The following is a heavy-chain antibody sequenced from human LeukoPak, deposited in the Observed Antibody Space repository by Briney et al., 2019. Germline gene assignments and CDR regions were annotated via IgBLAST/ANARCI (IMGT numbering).Heavy chain of an antibody. CDR2: VYYNGKT. D-gene: IGHD2/OR15-2a*01. CDR3: ARDRAIEYSHPNNYFDP. J-gene: IGHJ5*02. V-gene: IGHV4-59*01. CDR1: GGSLSRYY. Sequence: PSETLSLTCTVSGGSLSRYYWNWIRQSPGKALEWIGNVYYNGKTKYNPSLRSRVTISLDTSKNQFSLNMNYVTAADTAVYYCARDRAIEYSHPNNYFDPWGQGTLVTVSS.